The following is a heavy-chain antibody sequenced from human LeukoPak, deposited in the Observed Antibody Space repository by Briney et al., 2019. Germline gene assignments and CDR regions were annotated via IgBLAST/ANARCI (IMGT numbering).Heavy chain of an antibody. D-gene: IGHD3-10*01. Sequence: GGSLRLSCAASGFTFSSYTMSWVRQAPGKGLEWVSAISHTSEYTYHADSVKGRFTIPRDNSKNTLYLQMNSLRAEDTAMYYCAKGSSAGRPYYFDYWGQGTLVTVSS. V-gene: IGHV3-23*01. CDR2: ISHTSEYT. CDR1: GFTFSSYT. J-gene: IGHJ4*02. CDR3: AKGSSAGRPYYFDY.